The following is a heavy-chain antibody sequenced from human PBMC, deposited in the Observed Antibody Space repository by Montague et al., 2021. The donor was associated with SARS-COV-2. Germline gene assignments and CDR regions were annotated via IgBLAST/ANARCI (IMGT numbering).Heavy chain of an antibody. V-gene: IGHV3-11*06. CDR2: ISSSTTYT. CDR1: GFNFSDYY. CDR3: AREGHLATRPGWSNWFDP. D-gene: IGHD6-6*01. Sequence: SLRLSCAASGFNFSDYYITWVRQAPGKGLEWVAYISSSTTYTNYAGSLKGRFTISRDNTKKSVYLQMNRLRAEDTGVYYCAREGHLATRPGWSNWFDPWGQGTLVTVSS. J-gene: IGHJ5*02.